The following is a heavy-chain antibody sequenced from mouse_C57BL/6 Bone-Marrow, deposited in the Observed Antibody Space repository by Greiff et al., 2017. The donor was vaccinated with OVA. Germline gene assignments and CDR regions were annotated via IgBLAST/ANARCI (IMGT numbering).Heavy chain of an antibody. D-gene: IGHD2-4*01. CDR2: ISNLAYSI. Sequence: EVKLMESGGGLVQPGGSLKLSCAASGFTFSDYGMAWVRQAPRKGPEWVAFISNLAYSIYYADTVTGRFTISRENAKNTLYLEMSSLRSEDTAMYYCARYDYDGGYYAMDYWGQGTSVTVSS. CDR1: GFTFSDYG. CDR3: ARYDYDGGYYAMDY. V-gene: IGHV5-15*01. J-gene: IGHJ4*01.